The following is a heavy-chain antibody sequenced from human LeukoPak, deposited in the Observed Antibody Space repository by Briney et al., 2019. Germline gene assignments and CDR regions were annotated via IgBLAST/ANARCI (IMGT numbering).Heavy chain of an antibody. CDR1: GFTISNAW. Sequence: GGSLRLSCATSGFTISNAWMTWVRQAPGKGLEWVGRIKSKTDGGTTDYAATDKGRFTISRDDSKKALYLQMNSLKAEDTAVYYCTTESSDTAMVDYWGQGTLVTVSS. V-gene: IGHV3-15*01. CDR3: TTESSDTAMVDY. D-gene: IGHD5-18*01. CDR2: IKSKTDGGTT. J-gene: IGHJ4*02.